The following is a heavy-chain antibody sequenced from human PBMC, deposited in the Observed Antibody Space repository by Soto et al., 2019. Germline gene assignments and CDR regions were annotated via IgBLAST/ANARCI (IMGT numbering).Heavy chain of an antibody. J-gene: IGHJ2*01. CDR3: ARDRGGENWYFDL. Sequence: SQTLSLTCAISGDSVSSNSAAWNWFRQSPSRGLEWLGRTYYRSQWYNDYAVSVKSRITINPDTSKNRFSLQLNSVTPEDTAVYYGARDRGGENWYFDLWGRGSLVTVSS. CDR2: TYYRSQWYN. D-gene: IGHD3-10*01. CDR1: GDSVSSNSAA. V-gene: IGHV6-1*01.